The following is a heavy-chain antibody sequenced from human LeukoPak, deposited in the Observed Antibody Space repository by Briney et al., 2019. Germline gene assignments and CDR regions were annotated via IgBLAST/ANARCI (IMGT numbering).Heavy chain of an antibody. V-gene: IGHV4-39*07. Sequence: TPSETLSLTCSVSGGSISSSSYFWGWIRQPPGNGLEWIGSIYYGGSTYYSPSLKSRVTISVDTSKNQFSLKLRSVTAADTAVYYCAREISRGRGYSYGSDYWGQGTLVTVSS. D-gene: IGHD5-18*01. CDR2: IYYGGST. CDR3: AREISRGRGYSYGSDY. CDR1: GGSISSSSYF. J-gene: IGHJ4*02.